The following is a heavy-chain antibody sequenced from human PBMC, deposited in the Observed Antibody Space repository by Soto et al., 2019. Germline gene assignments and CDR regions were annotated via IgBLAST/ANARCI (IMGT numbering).Heavy chain of an antibody. CDR3: ARSEGGGDLDY. V-gene: IGHV4-59*01. CDR1: GGSISSYY. D-gene: IGHD2-21*02. J-gene: IGHJ4*02. CDR2: IYYSGST. Sequence: SETLSLTCTVSGGSISSYYWSWIRQPPGKGLEWIGYIYYSGSTNYNPSLKSRVTISVDTSKNQFSLKLSSVTAADTAVYYCARSEGGGDLDYWGQGTQVTVSS.